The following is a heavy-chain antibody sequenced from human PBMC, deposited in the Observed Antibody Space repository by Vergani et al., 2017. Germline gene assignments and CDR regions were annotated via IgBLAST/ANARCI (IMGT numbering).Heavy chain of an antibody. J-gene: IGHJ4*02. V-gene: IGHV3-23*01. D-gene: IGHD3-10*01. CDR3: AKAKVLLWFGELSFDY. CDR2: ISGSGGST. Sequence: EVQLLESGGGLVQPGGSLRLSCAASGFTFSSYAMSWVRQAPGKGLEWVSAISGSGGSTYYADSVKGRFTISRDNSKNTLYLQMNSLRAEDTAVYYCAKAKVLLWFGELSFDYWGQGTLVTVSS. CDR1: GFTFSSYA.